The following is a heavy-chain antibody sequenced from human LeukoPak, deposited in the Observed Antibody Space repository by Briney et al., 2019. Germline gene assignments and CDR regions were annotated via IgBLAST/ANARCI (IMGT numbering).Heavy chain of an antibody. CDR1: GYTFTSYG. V-gene: IGHV1-18*01. CDR2: ISAYNGNT. J-gene: IGHJ4*02. Sequence: ASVKVSCKASGYTFTSYGISWVRQAPGQGLEWMGWISAYNGNTNYAQKFQGRVTMTRDTSISTAYMELSRLRSDDTAVYYCARDNGYSYPVDYWGQGTLVTVSS. CDR3: ARDNGYSYPVDY. D-gene: IGHD5-18*01.